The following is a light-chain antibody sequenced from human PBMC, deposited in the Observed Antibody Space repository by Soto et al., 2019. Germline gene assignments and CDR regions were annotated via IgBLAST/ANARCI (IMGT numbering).Light chain of an antibody. J-gene: IGKJ1*01. V-gene: IGKV1-5*01. CDR1: KSISRW. CDR2: EAS. CDR3: QQYNSSWT. Sequence: DFQMTQSPSNTSASVGDRVPVTCRPSKSISRWLAWSQQTPGKAPTLLLYEASTLESGAPSRFRGRGSGTEFTLTISSLQPDDFATYYCQQYNSSWTFGPGTKGDI.